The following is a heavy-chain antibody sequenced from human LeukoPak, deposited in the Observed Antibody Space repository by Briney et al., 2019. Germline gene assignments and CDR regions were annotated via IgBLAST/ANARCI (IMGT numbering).Heavy chain of an antibody. J-gene: IGHJ3*02. Sequence: SETLSLTCSVSGGSISSYYWSWIRQPAGKGLEWIGRIYTSGSTNDNPSLKSLVSISVDTFKSQFSLKLGSVDAADTAVYYCARLPYCGGDCYLDDAFDIWGQGTMVTVSS. V-gene: IGHV4-4*07. D-gene: IGHD2-21*01. CDR1: GGSISSYY. CDR2: IYTSGST. CDR3: ARLPYCGGDCYLDDAFDI.